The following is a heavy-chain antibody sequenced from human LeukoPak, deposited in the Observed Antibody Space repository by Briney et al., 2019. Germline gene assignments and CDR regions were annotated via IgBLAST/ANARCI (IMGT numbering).Heavy chain of an antibody. D-gene: IGHD2-2*01. CDR2: IRSKAYGGTT. CDR3: TRDIPPAYCSSTSCYDSYFDY. Sequence: GGSLRLSCTASGFTFGDYAMSWFRQAPGKGLEWVGFIRSKAYGGTTEYAASVKGRFTISRDDSKSIAYLQMNSLKTEDTAVYYCTRDIPPAYCSSTSCYDSYFDYWGQGTLVTVSS. V-gene: IGHV3-49*03. CDR1: GFTFGDYA. J-gene: IGHJ4*02.